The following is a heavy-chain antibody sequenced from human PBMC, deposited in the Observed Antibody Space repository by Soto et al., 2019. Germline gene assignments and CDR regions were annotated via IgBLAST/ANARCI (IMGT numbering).Heavy chain of an antibody. D-gene: IGHD3-10*01. Sequence: SETLSLTCTFSGGTISSYYWSWIRQPPGKGLEWIGYIHYSGSTNYIPSLKSRVTVSVDTSKNQFSLKLSSVTAADTAVYYCARHVFGSGSFYYYMDVWGKRTTVTVSS. CDR1: GGTISSYY. V-gene: IGHV4-59*08. J-gene: IGHJ6*03. CDR2: IHYSGST. CDR3: ARHVFGSGSFYYYMDV.